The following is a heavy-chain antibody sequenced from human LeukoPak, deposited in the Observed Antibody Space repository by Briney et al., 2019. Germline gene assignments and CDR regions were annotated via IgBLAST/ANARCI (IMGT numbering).Heavy chain of an antibody. V-gene: IGHV4-39*07. D-gene: IGHD2-2*01. J-gene: IGHJ4*02. CDR2: IYYTGST. CDR1: GGSISSGGYY. Sequence: SETLSLTCTVSGGSISSGGYYWGWVRQSPERGLEWIGGIYYTGSTYYNPSLKRRVTMSLDMAKNQFSLRLTSVTAADTAVYFCARMVPAGTHNYWGQGLLVTVSS. CDR3: ARMVPAGTHNY.